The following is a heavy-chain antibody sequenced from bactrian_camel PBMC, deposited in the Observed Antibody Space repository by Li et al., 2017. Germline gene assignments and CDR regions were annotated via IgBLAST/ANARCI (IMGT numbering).Heavy chain of an antibody. D-gene: IGHD6*01. CDR3: TKDRGRAVPAGSFDY. V-gene: IGHV3S40*01. CDR1: GFSLGDFR. Sequence: VQLVESGGGLVQPGESLRLSCAASGFSLGDFRMSWVRQAPGKGLEWVSLITSSGGTPLYADSVKGRFTISRDNAKNTLYLQLNSLKTEDTAMYYCTKDRGRAVPAGSFDYWAQGTQVTVS. J-gene: IGHJ6*01. CDR2: ITSSGGTP.